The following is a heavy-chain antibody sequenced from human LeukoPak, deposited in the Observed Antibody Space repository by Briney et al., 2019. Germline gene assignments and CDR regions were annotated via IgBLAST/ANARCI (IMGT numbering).Heavy chain of an antibody. Sequence: RGSLRLSCAASGLRFSDYYVSWIRQAPGKGLQWVSYISSGGDIMHYADSVKGRFTSSRDNAKNSGYLEMNSLGTEDTAVYYCATNLIGAGEYFQQWGQGTLVTVSS. CDR1: GLRFSDYY. CDR3: ATNLIGAGEYFQQ. D-gene: IGHD2/OR15-2a*01. CDR2: ISSGGDIM. J-gene: IGHJ1*01. V-gene: IGHV3-11*01.